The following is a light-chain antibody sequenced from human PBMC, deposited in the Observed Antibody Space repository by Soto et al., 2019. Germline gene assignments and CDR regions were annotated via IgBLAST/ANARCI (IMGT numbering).Light chain of an antibody. Sequence: EIVLTQSPATLSLSPGDRATLSCRASQSVGSYLAWYQQKPGQAPRLLIYDASNRATGIPARFSGSGSGTDFTLTISSLEPEDFAVYYCQQRTNWTPPFTFGPGTKVDIK. J-gene: IGKJ3*01. CDR3: QQRTNWTPPFT. CDR2: DAS. CDR1: QSVGSY. V-gene: IGKV3-11*01.